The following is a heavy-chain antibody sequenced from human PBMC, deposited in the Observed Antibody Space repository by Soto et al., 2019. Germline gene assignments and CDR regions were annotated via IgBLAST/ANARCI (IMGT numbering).Heavy chain of an antibody. J-gene: IGHJ3*02. D-gene: IGHD1-26*01. Sequence: PGRSLILYCAASGFTFSNAWMNWVRQYPGKWLEWVGRIKSKTDGGTTDYAAPVKGRFTKSRDDSKNTLYLQMNSLKTEDTAVYYCTTVRSIVGANWAAFDIWGQGTMVTVSS. V-gene: IGHV3-15*07. CDR2: IKSKTDGGTT. CDR3: TTVRSIVGANWAAFDI. CDR1: GFTFSNAW.